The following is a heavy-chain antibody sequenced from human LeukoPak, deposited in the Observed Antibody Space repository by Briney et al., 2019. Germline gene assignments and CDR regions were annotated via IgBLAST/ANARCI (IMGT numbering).Heavy chain of an antibody. CDR2: SYSGGNA. J-gene: IGHJ3*01. CDR3: AHSKRGGGYYINAFAV. D-gene: IGHD1-26*01. V-gene: IGHV4-59*01. CDR1: GASTSAYY. Sequence: SETLSLTCTVSGASTSAYYWSWIRQPPGKGLEWIGYSYSGGNANYNPSLKSRVTISIDTSENQFSLRLSSVTAADTAVYFCAHSKRGGGYYINAFAVWGQGTLVTISS.